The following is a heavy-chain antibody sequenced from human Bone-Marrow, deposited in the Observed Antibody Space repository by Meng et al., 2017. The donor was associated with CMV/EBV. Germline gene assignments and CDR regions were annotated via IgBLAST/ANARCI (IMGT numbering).Heavy chain of an antibody. J-gene: IGHJ4*02. Sequence: SVKVSCKASGGTFSSYAISWVRQAPGQGLEWMGGIIPIFGTANYAQKFQGRVTITTDESTSTAYMELSSLRSEDTAVYYCARDLRKGLRRGSYDYFDYWGQGTLVTVSS. CDR1: GGTFSSYA. CDR2: IIPIFGTA. V-gene: IGHV1-69*05. CDR3: ARDLRKGLRRGSYDYFDY. D-gene: IGHD1-26*01.